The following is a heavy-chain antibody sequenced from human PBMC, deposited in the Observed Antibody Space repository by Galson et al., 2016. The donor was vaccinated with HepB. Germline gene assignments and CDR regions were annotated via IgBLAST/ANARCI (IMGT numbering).Heavy chain of an antibody. D-gene: IGHD2-15*01. CDR2: IYYSGST. Sequence: TLSLTCTVSGGSISRGGYYWSWIRQHPGKGLEWIGYIYYSGSTSYNPSLTSRVTISVDTSKRQFSLQLSSGTAADTAVYYGERAALSGGVNGFDPWGQGTLVTGSS. V-gene: IGHV4-31*02. CDR1: GGSISRGGYY. CDR3: ERAALSGGVNGFDP. J-gene: IGHJ5*02.